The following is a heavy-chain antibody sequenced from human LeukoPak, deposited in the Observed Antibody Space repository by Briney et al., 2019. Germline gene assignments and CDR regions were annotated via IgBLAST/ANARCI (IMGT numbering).Heavy chain of an antibody. CDR2: INPNSGGT. Sequence: ASVKLSCKASGYTFTGYYMHWVRQPPGPGLGWMGWINPNSGGTNYAQKFQGRVTMTRDTSISTAYMGLSRMRSDDTVVYYCGRDLSSGSYFDWWRQGTLVTVYS. CDR3: GRDLSSGSYFDW. CDR1: GYTFTGYY. V-gene: IGHV1-2*02. D-gene: IGHD6-19*01. J-gene: IGHJ4*01.